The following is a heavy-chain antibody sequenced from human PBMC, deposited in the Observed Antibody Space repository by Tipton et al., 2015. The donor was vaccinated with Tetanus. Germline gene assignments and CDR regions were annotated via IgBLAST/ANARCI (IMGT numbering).Heavy chain of an antibody. V-gene: IGHV5-51*01. J-gene: IGHJ4*02. D-gene: IGHD2-2*01. CDR1: GYSFSTYW. CDR3: GRPRGSSTNNLDI. Sequence: QSGAEVKKPGESLKISCKGSGYSFSTYWIGWGRQMPGKGLEWMGIIYPGDSGTTYSPSFQGQVTISVDKSISTAYLQWSSLKASDTAIYYCGRPRGSSTNNLDIWGQGTLVTVSS. CDR2: IYPGDSGT.